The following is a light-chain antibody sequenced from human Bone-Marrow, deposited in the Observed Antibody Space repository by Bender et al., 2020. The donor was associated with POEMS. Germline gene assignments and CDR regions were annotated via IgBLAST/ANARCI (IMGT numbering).Light chain of an antibody. V-gene: IGLV4-69*01. Sequence: QPVVTQSPSASASLGASVRLTCTLSSGYSRQPIAWHQQQPEKGPRYLMRVNSDGSHTKGDGIPDRFSASSSGAERYLSISGLQSEDEAVYYCQTWGTGNLVFGGGTKLTVL. CDR2: VNSDGSH. J-gene: IGLJ3*02. CDR3: QTWGTGNLV. CDR1: SGYSRQP.